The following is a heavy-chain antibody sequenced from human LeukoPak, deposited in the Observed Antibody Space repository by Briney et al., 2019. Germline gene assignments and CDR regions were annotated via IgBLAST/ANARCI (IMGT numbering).Heavy chain of an antibody. CDR1: GGSISSGGYY. Sequence: PSETLSLTCTVSGGSISSGGYYWSWIRQPPGKGLEWIGYIYYSGSTYYNPSLKSRVTISVDTSKNQFSLKLSSVTAADTAVYYCARGAVGAECFDYWGQGTLVTVSS. CDR2: IYYSGST. D-gene: IGHD1-26*01. CDR3: ARGAVGAECFDY. J-gene: IGHJ4*02. V-gene: IGHV4-30-4*01.